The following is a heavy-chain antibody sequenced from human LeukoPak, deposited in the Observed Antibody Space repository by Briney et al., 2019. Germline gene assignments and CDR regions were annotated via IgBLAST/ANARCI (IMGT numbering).Heavy chain of an antibody. CDR1: GFAFRSYS. J-gene: IGHJ4*02. D-gene: IGHD2-2*01. V-gene: IGHV3-21*01. CDR3: ARAPTVLVGYCSSSSCQADY. CDR2: IDPSSTYI. Sequence: PGGSLRLSCAASGFAFRSYSMNWVRQAPGKGLEWVSAIDPSSTYIYYADSVKGRFTISRDNAENSLYLQMNSPRVDDTAVYYCARAPTVLVGYCSSSSCQADYWGQGTLVTVSS.